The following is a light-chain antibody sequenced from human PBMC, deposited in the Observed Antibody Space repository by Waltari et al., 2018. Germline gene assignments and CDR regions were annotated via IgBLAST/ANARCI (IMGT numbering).Light chain of an antibody. Sequence: DIQVTQSPSFLSASVGDRITITCRASRGISRYLAWDQHKPGKAPKILIYAASTLQSGVPSRFSGSGSGTEFTLTISSLEPEDFATYYCQHLGSAPLTFGGGTKVEI. CDR2: AAS. J-gene: IGKJ4*01. CDR3: QHLGSAPLT. CDR1: RGISRY. V-gene: IGKV1-9*01.